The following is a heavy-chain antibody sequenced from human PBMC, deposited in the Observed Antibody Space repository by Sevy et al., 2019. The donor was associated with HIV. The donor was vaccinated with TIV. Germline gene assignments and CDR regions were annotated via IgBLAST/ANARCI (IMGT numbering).Heavy chain of an antibody. CDR2: IRSKAYGGTT. V-gene: IGHV3-49*03. Sequence: GGSLRLSCTASGFTFGDYAMSWFRQAPGKGLEWVGFIRSKAYGGTTEYAASVKGRFTISRDDSKSIAYLQMISLKTECTAVYYCTRERGAYCGGDCYDAFDIWGQGTMVTVS. CDR3: TRERGAYCGGDCYDAFDI. CDR1: GFTFGDYA. J-gene: IGHJ3*02. D-gene: IGHD2-21*02.